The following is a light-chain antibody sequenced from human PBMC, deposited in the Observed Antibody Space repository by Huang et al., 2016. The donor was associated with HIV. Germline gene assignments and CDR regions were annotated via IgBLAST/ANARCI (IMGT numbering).Light chain of an antibody. CDR1: QSVSSN. J-gene: IGKJ1*01. V-gene: IGKV3-15*01. Sequence: EIVMTQSPATLSVSPGERATLSCRASQSVSSNLAWYQQKPGQAPRLLIYGTYTRATGIPAMFSGSGSGTEFTLTISSLQSEDFAVYCCQQYNNWPRTFGQGTKVEIK. CDR3: QQYNNWPRT. CDR2: GTY.